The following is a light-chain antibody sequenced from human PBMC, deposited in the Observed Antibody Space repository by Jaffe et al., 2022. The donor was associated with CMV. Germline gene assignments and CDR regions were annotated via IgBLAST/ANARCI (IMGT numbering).Light chain of an antibody. CDR1: QSVSNN. J-gene: IGKJ3*01. Sequence: EIVMTQSPATLSVSPGERATLSCRASQSVSNNLAWYQQKPGQAPRLLIYGASTRATGIPARFSGSASGTDFTLTISSLQSEDFALYYCQQYVTWPRTFGPGTTVDIK. CDR3: QQYVTWPRT. V-gene: IGKV3-15*01. CDR2: GAS.